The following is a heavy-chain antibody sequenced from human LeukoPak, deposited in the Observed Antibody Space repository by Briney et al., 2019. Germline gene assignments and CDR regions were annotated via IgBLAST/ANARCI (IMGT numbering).Heavy chain of an antibody. CDR3: ARESSTTVTTGRSVDY. J-gene: IGHJ4*02. D-gene: IGHD4-17*01. CDR2: IYYSGST. CDR1: GGSISSGGYY. V-gene: IGHV4-31*11. Sequence: SETLSLTCAVSGGSISSGGYYWSWIRQHPGKGLEWIGYIYYSGSTYYNPSLKSRVTISVDTSKNQFSLKLSSVTAADTAVYYCARESSTTVTTGRSVDYWGQGTLVTVSS.